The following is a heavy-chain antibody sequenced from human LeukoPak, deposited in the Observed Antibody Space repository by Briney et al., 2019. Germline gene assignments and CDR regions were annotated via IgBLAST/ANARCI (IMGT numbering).Heavy chain of an antibody. CDR3: AKKYCGGDCYLDGFDY. D-gene: IGHD2-21*02. J-gene: IGHJ4*02. CDR1: GFTFSSYG. V-gene: IGHV3-30*18. Sequence: GRSLRLSCAASGFTFSSYGMHWVRQAPGKGLEWVGVISYDGSNKYYADSVKGRFTISRDNSKNTLYLQMNSLRAEDTAVYYCAKKYCGGDCYLDGFDYWGQGTLVTVSS. CDR2: ISYDGSNK.